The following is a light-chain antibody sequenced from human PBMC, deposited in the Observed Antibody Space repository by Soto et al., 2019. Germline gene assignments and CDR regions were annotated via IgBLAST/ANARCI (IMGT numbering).Light chain of an antibody. V-gene: IGLV2-23*01. CDR2: EAT. Sequence: QSALTQPASVSGSPGQSITISCSGASSGVGSYNLVSWYQQHPGKAPKLMIYEATKRPSGVSNRFSGSKSGNTASLTISGLQAEDGAAYYCCAYAGDTTLVFGGGTKLTVL. CDR1: SSGVGSYNL. J-gene: IGLJ2*01. CDR3: CAYAGDTTLV.